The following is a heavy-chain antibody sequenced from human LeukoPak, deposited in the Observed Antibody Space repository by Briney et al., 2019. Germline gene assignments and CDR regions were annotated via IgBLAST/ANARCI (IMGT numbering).Heavy chain of an antibody. CDR1: GYTFTSYA. CDR2: INTNTGNP. Sequence: ASVKVSCKASGYTFTSYAMNWVRQAPGQGLEWMGWINTNTGNPTYAQGFTGRFAFSLDTSVSTAYLQISSLKAADTAVYYCAXXXXXXXNGGGSYPSGAFGYWGQGTLVTVSS. J-gene: IGHJ4*02. D-gene: IGHD1-26*01. V-gene: IGHV7-4-1*02. CDR3: AXXXXXXXNGGGSYPSGAFGY.